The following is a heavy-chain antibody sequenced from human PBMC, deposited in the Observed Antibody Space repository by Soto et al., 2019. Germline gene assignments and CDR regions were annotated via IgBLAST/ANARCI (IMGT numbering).Heavy chain of an antibody. J-gene: IGHJ4*02. D-gene: IGHD1-26*01. CDR3: AREGSAGGDFDY. V-gene: IGHV4-30-2*01. CDR2: IYHSGHT. CDR1: GDSISSGGYS. Sequence: SETLSLTYPVSGDSISSGGYSWSWIRQPPGKGLEWIAYIYHSGHTYYKPYLKSRVTISLDGPKNHSSLRLSSVTAAAPAVYYCAREGSAGGDFDYWGQGILAPSP.